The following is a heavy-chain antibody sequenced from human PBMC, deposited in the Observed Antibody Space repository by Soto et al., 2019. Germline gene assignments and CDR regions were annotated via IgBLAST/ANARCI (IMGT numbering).Heavy chain of an antibody. D-gene: IGHD6-13*01. Sequence: SETLSLTYTVSVDSITTYYWSWIRQHAGKGLEWIGRIDTSGNTNYNPSLKSRVTMSVDTSKKQFSLKLTSVTAADTAVYYCARYSNNWFQTEGMDVWGQGTTVTVSS. CDR2: IDTSGNT. CDR1: VDSITTYY. V-gene: IGHV4-4*07. CDR3: ARYSNNWFQTEGMDV. J-gene: IGHJ6*02.